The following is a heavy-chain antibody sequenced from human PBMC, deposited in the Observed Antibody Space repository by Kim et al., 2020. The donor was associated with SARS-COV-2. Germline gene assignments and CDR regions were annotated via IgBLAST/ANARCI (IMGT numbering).Heavy chain of an antibody. D-gene: IGHD1-26*01. CDR2: INRDGSDI. Sequence: GGSLRLSCAASGFTFSGYCMTWVRQAPGKGLEWVAYINRDGSDIYYADSVKGRFTISRDNAKKSLYLQMNSLRAEDTAVYYCVSGAEDRGGVAVWGQ. V-gene: IGHV3-21*01. CDR3: VSGAEDRGGVAV. J-gene: IGHJ6*02. CDR1: GFTFSGYC.